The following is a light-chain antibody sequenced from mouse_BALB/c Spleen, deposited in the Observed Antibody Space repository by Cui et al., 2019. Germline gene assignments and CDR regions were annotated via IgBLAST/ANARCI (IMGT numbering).Light chain of an antibody. CDR1: ENIYYS. Sequence: DIQMTQSTASLAASVGETVTITCRASENIYYSLAWYQQKQGKSPQLLIYNANSLEDGVPSRFSGSGSGTQYSMKINSMQPEDTATYFCKQAYDVPYTFGGGTKLEIK. CDR2: NAN. J-gene: IGKJ2*01. V-gene: IGKV12-38*01. CDR3: KQAYDVPYT.